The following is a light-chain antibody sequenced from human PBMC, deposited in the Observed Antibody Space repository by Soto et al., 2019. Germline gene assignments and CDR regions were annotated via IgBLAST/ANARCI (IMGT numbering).Light chain of an antibody. CDR1: PSVGSRA. V-gene: IGKV3D-15*01. CDR3: QQYNNWPPYT. Sequence: EIVLTQSPGTLSLSPGARAPLSCRASPSVGSRALAWYQQKPGQPPRLVSSGASCRVADLPGRFSGSGSATEFTPTTSSLQSEDFAVYYCQQYNNWPPYTFGQGTKVDIK. CDR2: GAS. J-gene: IGKJ1*01.